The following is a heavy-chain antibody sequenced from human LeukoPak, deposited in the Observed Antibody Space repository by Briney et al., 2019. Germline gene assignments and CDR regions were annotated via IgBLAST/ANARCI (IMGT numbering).Heavy chain of an antibody. D-gene: IGHD3-16*01. J-gene: IGHJ4*02. CDR3: ARGRFNYDYVWGSPPNYFDY. CDR1: GGSFSGYY. Sequence: PSETLSLTCAVYGGSFSGYYWSWIRQPPGKGLEWIGEINHSGSTNYNPSLKSRVTISVDTSKNQFSLKLSSVTAADTAVYYCARGRFNYDYVWGSPPNYFDYWGQGTLDTVSS. V-gene: IGHV4-34*01. CDR2: INHSGST.